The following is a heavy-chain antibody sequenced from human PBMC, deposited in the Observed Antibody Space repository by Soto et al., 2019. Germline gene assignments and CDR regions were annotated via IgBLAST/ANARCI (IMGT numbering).Heavy chain of an antibody. D-gene: IGHD2-2*01. CDR3: ASSVTEYAYARLDV. CDR2: IHAVNGAT. CDR1: GFTFKNYA. V-gene: IGHV1-3*01. J-gene: IGHJ6*02. Sequence: QVHLVQSGTEVKEPGASVKVSCKASGFTFKNYAIHWVRQAPGQSLEWMGWIHAVNGATQYSQRFQARATFTTDTSANTAYMDLSSLRSEERDLYFWASSVTEYAYARLDVWGQGTTVAVSS.